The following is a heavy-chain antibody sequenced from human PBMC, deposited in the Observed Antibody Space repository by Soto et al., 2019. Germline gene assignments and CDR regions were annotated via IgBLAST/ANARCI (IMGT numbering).Heavy chain of an antibody. Sequence: QVQLVQSGAEVKKPGASVKVSCKASGYTFSSYALHWVRQAPGQRLEWMGWINAANGNVKYSQKFLGRVTITRDTSASTAYMELSSLRSEDTAVYYCARAVGQFDPWGQGTLVTVSS. D-gene: IGHD6-19*01. CDR1: GYTFSSYA. J-gene: IGHJ5*02. V-gene: IGHV1-3*01. CDR3: ARAVGQFDP. CDR2: INAANGNV.